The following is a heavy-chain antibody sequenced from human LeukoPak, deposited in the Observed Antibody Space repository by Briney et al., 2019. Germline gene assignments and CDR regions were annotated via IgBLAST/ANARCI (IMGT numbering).Heavy chain of an antibody. Sequence: AASVKVSCKASGYTFTSYGISWVRQAPGQEFEWMGWISAYNGNTNYAQKLQGRVTMTTDTSTSTAYMELRSLRSDDTAVYYCARDEYSGGWREPPDYWGQGTLVTVSS. CDR1: GYTFTSYG. CDR3: ARDEYSGGWREPPDY. J-gene: IGHJ4*02. D-gene: IGHD6-19*01. V-gene: IGHV1-18*01. CDR2: ISAYNGNT.